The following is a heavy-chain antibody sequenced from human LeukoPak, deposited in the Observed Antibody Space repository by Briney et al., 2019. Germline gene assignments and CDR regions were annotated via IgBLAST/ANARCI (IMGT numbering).Heavy chain of an antibody. J-gene: IGHJ4*02. CDR3: TSFPSVSGWVDY. Sequence: GGSLRLSCAASGFTFSSYAMSWVRQTPGKGLEWVSAISGSGGSTYYADSVKGRFTISRDNSKNTLYLQMNSLKTEDTAVYYCTSFPSVSGWVDYWGQGTLVTVSS. CDR1: GFTFSSYA. CDR2: ISGSGGST. V-gene: IGHV3-23*01. D-gene: IGHD6-19*01.